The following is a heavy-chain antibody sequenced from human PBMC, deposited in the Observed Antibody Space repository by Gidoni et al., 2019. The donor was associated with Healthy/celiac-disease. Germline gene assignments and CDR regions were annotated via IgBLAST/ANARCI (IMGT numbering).Heavy chain of an antibody. CDR2: INSDGSST. CDR3: ARSAQEDIVVVPAAIPTYYYYYMDV. V-gene: IGHV3-74*01. CDR1: GFTFSRYW. D-gene: IGHD2-2*01. J-gene: IGHJ6*03. Sequence: EVQLVESGGGLVQPGGSLRLSCAASGFTFSRYWMHWVRQAPGKGLVWVSRINSDGSSTSYADSVKGRFTSSRDNAKNTLYLQMNSLRAEDTAVYYCARSAQEDIVVVPAAIPTYYYYYMDVWGKGTTVTVSS.